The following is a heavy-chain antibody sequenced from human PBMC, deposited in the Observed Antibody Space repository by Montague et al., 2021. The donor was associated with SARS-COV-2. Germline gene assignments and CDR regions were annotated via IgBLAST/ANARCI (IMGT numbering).Heavy chain of an antibody. D-gene: IGHD1-1*01. CDR2: VTGDGLTK. J-gene: IGHJ4*02. Sequence: SLRLSCAASGFTLRSFAMSWVRQAPGQGLEWVSAVTGDGLTKYYADSMKGRFIISRDNSKYTLYLQMNSLRAEDTATYYCAKTVLWNGDGGLDYFDYWGQGTLVTVSS. CDR1: GFTLRSFA. CDR3: AKTVLWNGDGGLDYFDY. V-gene: IGHV3-23*01.